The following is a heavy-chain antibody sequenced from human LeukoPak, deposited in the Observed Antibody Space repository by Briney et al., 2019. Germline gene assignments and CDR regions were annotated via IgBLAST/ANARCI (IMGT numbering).Heavy chain of an antibody. CDR3: AKIGWDDAFDI. D-gene: IGHD6-19*01. Sequence: GGTLRLSCAASGFTFSSYGMSWVRQAPGKGLERVSAISGSGGSTYYADSVKGRFTISRDNSKNTLYLQMNSLRAEDTALYYCAKIGWDDAFDIWGQGTMVTVSS. CDR2: ISGSGGST. V-gene: IGHV3-23*01. J-gene: IGHJ3*02. CDR1: GFTFSSYG.